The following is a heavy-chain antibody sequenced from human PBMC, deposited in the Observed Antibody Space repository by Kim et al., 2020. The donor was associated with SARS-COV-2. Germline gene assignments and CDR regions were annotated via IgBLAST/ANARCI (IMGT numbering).Heavy chain of an antibody. D-gene: IGHD2-15*01. V-gene: IGHV3-33*06. J-gene: IGHJ4*02. CDR2: IWYDGSNK. CDR3: AKDPSGCRGGTCYPDY. CDR1: GFTFSSYG. Sequence: GGSLRLSCAPSGFTFSSYGMHWVRQAPGKGLESVAVIWYDGSNKYYADSVKGRFTISRDNSKNTLYLQMNSLRVEDTAVYYCAKDPSGCRGGTCYPDYRGQGILVTVSS.